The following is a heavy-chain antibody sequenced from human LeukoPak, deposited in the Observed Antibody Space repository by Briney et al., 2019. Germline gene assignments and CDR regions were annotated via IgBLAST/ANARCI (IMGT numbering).Heavy chain of an antibody. CDR2: ISGSGGST. V-gene: IGHV3-23*01. CDR3: ARDLHSSGFYYFDY. J-gene: IGHJ4*02. Sequence: GSPRFSCAASGFTFSSYAMSWVRQAPGKGLEWVSAISGSGGSTYYADSVKGRFTISRDNSKNTLYLQMNSLRAEETAVYYCARDLHSSGFYYFDYWGQGTLVTVSS. CDR1: GFTFSSYA. D-gene: IGHD6-19*01.